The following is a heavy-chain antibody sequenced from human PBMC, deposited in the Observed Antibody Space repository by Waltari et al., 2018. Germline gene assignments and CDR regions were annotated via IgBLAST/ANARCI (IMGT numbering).Heavy chain of an antibody. J-gene: IGHJ6*02. CDR3: AREAVGQLEDRQGYYYGMDV. CDR2: IYSGGST. V-gene: IGHV3-53*01. D-gene: IGHD1-1*01. Sequence: GKGLEWVSVIYSGGSTYYADSVKGRFTISRDNSKNTLYLQMNSLRAEDTAVYYCAREAVGQLEDRQGYYYGMDVWGQGTTVTVSS.